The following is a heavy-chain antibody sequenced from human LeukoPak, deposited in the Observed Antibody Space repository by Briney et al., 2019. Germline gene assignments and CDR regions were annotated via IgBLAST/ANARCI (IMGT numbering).Heavy chain of an antibody. CDR1: GYTFTGYY. CDR3: ARDRGVMMPGGDC. CDR2: INPNTGGT. V-gene: IGHV1-2*02. J-gene: IGHJ4*02. D-gene: IGHD3-10*01. Sequence: ASVKVSCKASGYTFTGYYIHWVRQAPGQGLEWMGWINPNTGGTNNAEKFQGRGTMTSDTSISTAYMDLSRLRSDDTAVYFCARDRGVMMPGGDCWGQGTLVTVSS.